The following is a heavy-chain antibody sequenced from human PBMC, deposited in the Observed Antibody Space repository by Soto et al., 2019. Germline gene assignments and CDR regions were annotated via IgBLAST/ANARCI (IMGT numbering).Heavy chain of an antibody. V-gene: IGHV1-69*13. CDR3: ARDRAFCSGGSCYRNSEYYYGMDV. Sequence: ASVKVSCKASGGTFSSYAISWVRQAPGQGLEWMGGIIPIFGTANYAQKFQGRVTITADESTSTAYMELSRLRSEDTAVYYCARDRAFCSGGSCYRNSEYYYGMDVWGQGTTVTVSS. CDR2: IIPIFGTA. J-gene: IGHJ6*02. D-gene: IGHD2-15*01. CDR1: GGTFSSYA.